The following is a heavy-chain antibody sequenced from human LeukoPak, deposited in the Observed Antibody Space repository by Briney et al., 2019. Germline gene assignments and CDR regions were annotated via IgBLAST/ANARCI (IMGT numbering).Heavy chain of an antibody. V-gene: IGHV1-69*06. D-gene: IGHD3-3*01. CDR3: ARASGDYDFWSGRPDYYYYYYMDV. CDR1: GGTFSSYA. CDR2: IIPIFGTA. Sequence: GSSVKVSCKASGGTFSSYAISWVRQAPGQGLEWMGGIIPIFGTANYAQKFQGRVTITADKSTSTAYMELSSLRSEDTAVYYCARASGDYDFWSGRPDYYYYYYMDVWGKGTTVTVSS. J-gene: IGHJ6*03.